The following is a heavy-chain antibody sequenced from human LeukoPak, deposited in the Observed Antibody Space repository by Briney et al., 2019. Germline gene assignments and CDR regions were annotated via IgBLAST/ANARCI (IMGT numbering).Heavy chain of an antibody. CDR3: VRDGMGVIKAFDI. V-gene: IGHV3-21*04. J-gene: IGHJ3*02. D-gene: IGHD3-10*01. CDR2: NSSSSSYI. CDR1: GFTFSSYS. Sequence: GGSLRLSCAASGFTFSSYSMNWVRQAPGKGLECVSSNSSSSSYIYYADSVKGRFTISRDNAKNSLYLQMNSLRAEDTAVYYCVRDGMGVIKAFDIWGQGTMVTVSS.